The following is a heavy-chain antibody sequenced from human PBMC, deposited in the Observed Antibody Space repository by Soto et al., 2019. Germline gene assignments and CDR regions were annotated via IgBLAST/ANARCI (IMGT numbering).Heavy chain of an antibody. CDR3: ARLANSFDFDN. CDR2: MYPGDSDT. D-gene: IGHD3-3*01. V-gene: IGHV5-51*01. Sequence: PGESLKISFQGSGYIFTNYWIGWVRQMPGKGLEWMGIMYPGDSDTRYSPSFQGQVTISADKSISTAYLQWSSLKASDTAMYYCARLANSFDFDNWGHGTLVTFSS. CDR1: GYIFTNYW. J-gene: IGHJ4*01.